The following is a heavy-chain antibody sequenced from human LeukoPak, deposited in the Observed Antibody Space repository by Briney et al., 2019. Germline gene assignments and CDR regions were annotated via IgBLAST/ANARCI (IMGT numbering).Heavy chain of an antibody. CDR3: ARDLKDSSNWFDP. J-gene: IGHJ5*02. D-gene: IGHD6-19*01. V-gene: IGHV3-21*01. Sequence: GGSLRLSCAASGFTFSSYSMNWVRQAPGKGLEWVSSISSSSSYIYYADSVKGRFTISRDNAKNSLYLQMNSLRAEDTAVYYCARDLKDSSNWFDPWGQGTLVTVSS. CDR1: GFTFSSYS. CDR2: ISSSSSYI.